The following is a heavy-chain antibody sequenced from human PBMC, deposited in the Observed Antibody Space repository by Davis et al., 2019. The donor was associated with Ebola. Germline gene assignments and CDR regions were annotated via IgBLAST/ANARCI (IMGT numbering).Heavy chain of an antibody. Sequence: MPSETLSLTCAVSGGSISSGGYSWSWIRQPPGKGLEWIGYIYYSGSTYYNPSPKSQVTISVDTSKNQFSLKLSSVTAADTAVYYCARRRKDYYYYYGMDVWGQGTTVTVSS. CDR1: GGSISSGGYS. CDR3: ARRRKDYYYYYGMDV. V-gene: IGHV4-30-2*03. CDR2: IYYSGST. J-gene: IGHJ6*02. D-gene: IGHD1-14*01.